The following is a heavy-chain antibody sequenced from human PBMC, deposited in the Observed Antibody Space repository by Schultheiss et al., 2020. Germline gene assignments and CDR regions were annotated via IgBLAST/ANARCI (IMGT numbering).Heavy chain of an antibody. CDR2: INSDGSST. CDR3: ARSYDFWSGYFGPDY. J-gene: IGHJ4*02. Sequence: GGSLRLSCTASGFTFGDYAMSWFRQAPGKGLVWVSRINSDGSSTSYADSVKGRFTISRDNAKNSLYLQMNSLRAEDTAVYYCARSYDFWSGYFGPDYWGQGTLVTVSS. CDR1: GFTFGDYA. D-gene: IGHD3-3*01. V-gene: IGHV3-74*01.